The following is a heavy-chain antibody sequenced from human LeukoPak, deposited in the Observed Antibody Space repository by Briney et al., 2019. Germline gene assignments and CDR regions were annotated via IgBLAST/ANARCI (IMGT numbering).Heavy chain of an antibody. CDR1: GFTFSSYS. CDR2: IKQDGSEK. Sequence: GGSLRLSCAASGFTFSSYSMNWVRQAPGKGLEWVANIKQDGSEKYYVDSVKGRFTISRDNAKNSLYLQMNSLRAEDTAVYYCARVGYSYASHYYYYMDVWGKGTTVTVSS. CDR3: ARVGYSYASHYYYYMDV. D-gene: IGHD5-18*01. V-gene: IGHV3-7*01. J-gene: IGHJ6*03.